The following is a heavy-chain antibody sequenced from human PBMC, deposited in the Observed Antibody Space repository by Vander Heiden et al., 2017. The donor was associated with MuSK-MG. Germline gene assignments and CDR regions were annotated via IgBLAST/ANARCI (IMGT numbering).Heavy chain of an antibody. V-gene: IGHV3-23*01. CDR2: ISGSGGRT. CDR1: GFTFSTYA. J-gene: IGHJ4*02. Sequence: EVQLLESGGGSVQPGGSLRLSCAASGFTFSTYAMSWVRQAPGKGLEWGSAISGSGGRTYYAGSVKGRFTISRDNSKNTLDLQMDSLRAGETAVYYCAKDGGPYCGGDCYSDYWGQGTLVTVSS. CDR3: AKDGGPYCGGDCYSDY. D-gene: IGHD2-21*01.